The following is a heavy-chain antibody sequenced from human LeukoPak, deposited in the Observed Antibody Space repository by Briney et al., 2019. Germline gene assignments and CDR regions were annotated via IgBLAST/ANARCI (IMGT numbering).Heavy chain of an antibody. CDR2: IYYSGST. J-gene: IGHJ3*02. CDR3: ARHRNVLRYFDWSRGAFDI. V-gene: IGHV4-59*08. D-gene: IGHD3-9*01. CDR1: GGSISSYY. Sequence: LETLSLTRTVSGGSISSYYWSWIRQPPGKGLEWIGYIYYSGSTNYNPSLKSRVTISVDTSKNQFSLKLSSVTAADTAVYYCARHRNVLRYFDWSRGAFDIWGQGTMVTVSS.